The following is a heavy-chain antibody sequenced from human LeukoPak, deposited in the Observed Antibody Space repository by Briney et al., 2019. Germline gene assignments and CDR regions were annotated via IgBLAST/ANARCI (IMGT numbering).Heavy chain of an antibody. CDR3: ARGSEAAGTGSGWYGY. CDR2: INPNSGGT. D-gene: IGHD6-19*01. CDR1: GYTFTGYY. Sequence: ASVKVSCKASGYTFTGYYMHWVRQAPGQGLEWMGWINPNSGGTNYAQKFQGWVTMTRDTSISTAYMELSRLRSDDTAVYYCARGSEAAGTGSGWYGYWGQGTLVTVSS. J-gene: IGHJ4*02. V-gene: IGHV1-2*04.